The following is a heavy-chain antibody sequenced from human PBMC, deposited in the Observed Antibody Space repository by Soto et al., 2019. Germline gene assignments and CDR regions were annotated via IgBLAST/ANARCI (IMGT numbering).Heavy chain of an antibody. CDR3: ARTGLRYFDWLLYRY. CDR2: INHSGST. D-gene: IGHD3-9*01. Sequence: PSETLSLTCAVYGGSFSGYYWSWIRQPPGKGLEWIGEINHSGSTNYNPSLKSRVTISVDTSKNQFSLKLSSVTAADTAVYYCARTGLRYFDWLLYRYWGQGTLVTVSS. V-gene: IGHV4-34*01. CDR1: GGSFSGYY. J-gene: IGHJ4*02.